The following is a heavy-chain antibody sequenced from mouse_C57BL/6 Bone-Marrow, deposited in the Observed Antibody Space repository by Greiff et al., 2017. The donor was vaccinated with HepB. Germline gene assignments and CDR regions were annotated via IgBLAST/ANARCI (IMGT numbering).Heavy chain of an antibody. V-gene: IGHV5-4*01. Sequence: EVQLQESGGGLVKPGGSLKLSCAASGFTFSSYAMSWVRQTPEKRLEWVATISDGGSYTYYPDNVKGRFTISRDNAKNNLYLQMSHLKSEDTAMYYCARGGDYWYFDVWGTGTTVTVSS. J-gene: IGHJ1*03. CDR1: GFTFSSYA. CDR2: ISDGGSYT. CDR3: ARGGDYWYFDV.